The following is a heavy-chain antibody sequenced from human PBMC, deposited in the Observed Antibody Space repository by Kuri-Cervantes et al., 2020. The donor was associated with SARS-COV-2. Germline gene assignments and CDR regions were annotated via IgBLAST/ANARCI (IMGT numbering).Heavy chain of an antibody. V-gene: IGHV3-33*01. CDR2: IWYDGSNK. Sequence: GESLKISCAASGFTFSSYGMHWVRQAPGKGLEWVAVIWYDGSNKYYADSVKGRFTISRDNSKNTLYLQMNSLRAEDTAVYYCARAGQYQLLYDTKEAYYYGMDVWGRGTTVTVSS. CDR3: ARAGQYQLLYDTKEAYYYGMDV. J-gene: IGHJ6*02. CDR1: GFTFSSYG. D-gene: IGHD2-2*02.